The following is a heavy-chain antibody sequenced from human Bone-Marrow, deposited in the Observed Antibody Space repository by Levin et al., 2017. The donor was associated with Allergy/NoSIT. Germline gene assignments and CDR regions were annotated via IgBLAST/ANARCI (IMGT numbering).Heavy chain of an antibody. CDR2: ISPNSGGT. V-gene: IGHV1-2*02. D-gene: IGHD3-22*01. CDR1: GYSFTGFY. J-gene: IGHJ3*02. Sequence: GESLKISCKASGYSFTGFYLHWIRQAPRQGLEWMGWISPNSGGTNYAQKFQGRVTMSRDTSISTAYMELSRLRSDDTAVYYFSRRPHYYDSSGYYGSHAFDIWGQGTMVTVSS. CDR3: SRRPHYYDSSGYYGSHAFDI.